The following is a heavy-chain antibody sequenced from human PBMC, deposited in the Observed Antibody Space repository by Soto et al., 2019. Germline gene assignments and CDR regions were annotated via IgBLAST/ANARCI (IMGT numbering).Heavy chain of an antibody. CDR3: ARGAIVAVPAARSSYHDYTNYRFDF. V-gene: IGHV1-69*01. Sequence: FSVKDTRKGSGWCLSEFVCSCLRPPHGQGLEGMGGIIPMFGATKYAQRLQDRVTIAADESTNTVYLALTSLTSEDTAIYYCARGAIVAVPAARSSYHDYTNYRFDFWGQGTLVTVSS. CDR1: GWCLSEFV. D-gene: IGHD2-15*01. CDR2: IIPMFGAT. J-gene: IGHJ4*02.